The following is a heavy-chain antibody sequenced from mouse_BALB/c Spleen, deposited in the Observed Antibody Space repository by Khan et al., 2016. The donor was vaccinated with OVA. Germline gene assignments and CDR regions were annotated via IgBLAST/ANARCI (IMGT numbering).Heavy chain of an antibody. D-gene: IGHD1-3*01. CDR3: TRHPDRSDTLKH. V-gene: IGHV9-3-1*01. CDR1: GYTFTSYG. CDR2: INTYTGEP. J-gene: IGHJ4*01. Sequence: QVQLQQSGPELKKPGETVKISCKASGYTFTSYGMNWVKQSPGKALMWMGWINTYTGEPTYVDDFKGRFAFSLETSASTAYLQINNLKNEDTATYICTRHPDRSDTLKHWGQGTSVTVSS.